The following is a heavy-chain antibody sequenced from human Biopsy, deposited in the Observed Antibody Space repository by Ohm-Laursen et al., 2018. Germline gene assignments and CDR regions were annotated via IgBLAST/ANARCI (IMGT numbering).Heavy chain of an antibody. J-gene: IGHJ4*02. CDR3: AADSGSGSHFRFDY. CDR2: INPSGSDA. CDR1: GYTFTNYH. Sequence: SSVKVSCKASGYTFTNYHMHWVRQAPGQGLEWMGIINPSGSDATYAQKFQGRVTMTRDTSTSTAYMDLSSLRSEDTAVYYCAADSGSGSHFRFDYWGQGALVSVSP. D-gene: IGHD3-10*01. V-gene: IGHV1-46*01.